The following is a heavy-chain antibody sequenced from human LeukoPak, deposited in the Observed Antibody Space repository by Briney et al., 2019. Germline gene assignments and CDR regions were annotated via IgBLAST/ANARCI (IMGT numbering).Heavy chain of an antibody. CDR3: ARINSYYDSSGKEAFDI. J-gene: IGHJ3*02. CDR1: GFSLSTSGRC. Sequence: SGPALVKPTQTLTLTCTFSGFSLSTSGRCVSWIRQPPVKALEWLARIDWDDDKYYSTSLKTTLTISKDTSKNQVVLTMTNMDPVDTATYYCARINSYYDSSGKEAFDIWGQGTMVTVSS. CDR2: IDWDDDK. D-gene: IGHD3-22*01. V-gene: IGHV2-70*11.